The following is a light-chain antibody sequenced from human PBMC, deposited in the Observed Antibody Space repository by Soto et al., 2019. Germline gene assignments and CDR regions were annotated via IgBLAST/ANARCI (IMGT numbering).Light chain of an antibody. Sequence: EIVMTQSPATLSVSPGERATLSCRASQSVSSNLAWYQQKPGQAPRLLIYGASTRATGIPARFSGSGSGTEFTLYISSLQSDDFAAYYCQQYNNWPMYTFGQGTKLELK. CDR1: QSVSSN. J-gene: IGKJ2*01. V-gene: IGKV3-15*01. CDR2: GAS. CDR3: QQYNNWPMYT.